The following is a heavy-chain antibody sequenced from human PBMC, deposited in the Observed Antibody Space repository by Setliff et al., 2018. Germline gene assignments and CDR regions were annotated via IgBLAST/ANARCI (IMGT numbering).Heavy chain of an antibody. CDR1: GGTFSSYA. Sequence: SVKVSCKASGGTFSSYAISWVRQAPGQGLEWMGGIIPIFGTANYAQKFQGRVTMTRNTSISTAYMDLSSLRFEDTAVYYCARELPRTIFGVVIDYWGQGTLVTVSS. J-gene: IGHJ4*02. D-gene: IGHD3-3*01. CDR3: ARELPRTIFGVVIDY. V-gene: IGHV1-69*05. CDR2: IIPIFGTA.